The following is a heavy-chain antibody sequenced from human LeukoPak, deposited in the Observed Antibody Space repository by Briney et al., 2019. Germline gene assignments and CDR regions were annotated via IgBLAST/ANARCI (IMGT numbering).Heavy chain of an antibody. Sequence: GGSLRLSCAASGFTFSSYAVSWVRQAPGKGLEWVSAISGSGGSTYYADSVKGRFTISRDNSKNTLYLQMNSLRAEDTAVYYCAKDIVVVPAATPSHDAFDIWGQGTMVTVSS. D-gene: IGHD2-2*01. CDR3: AKDIVVVPAATPSHDAFDI. J-gene: IGHJ3*02. CDR2: ISGSGGST. CDR1: GFTFSSYA. V-gene: IGHV3-23*01.